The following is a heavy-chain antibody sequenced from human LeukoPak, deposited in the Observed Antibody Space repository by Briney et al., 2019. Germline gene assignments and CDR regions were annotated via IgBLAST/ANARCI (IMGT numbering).Heavy chain of an antibody. CDR3: AREGTTAAWFDY. CDR2: ISPTSGYI. D-gene: IGHD4-17*01. CDR1: GFTFSIYA. J-gene: IGHJ5*01. V-gene: IGHV3-21*01. Sequence: GGSLSLSCAASGFTFSIYAMIWVRQAPGKGLEWVSSISPTSGYIYYADSVKGRFTISRDNAENSLYLLMNSLRAEDTAVYYCAREGTTAAWFDYWGQGTQVTVSS.